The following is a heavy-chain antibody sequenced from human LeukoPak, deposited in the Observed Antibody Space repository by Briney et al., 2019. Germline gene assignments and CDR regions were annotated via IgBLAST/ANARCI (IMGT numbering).Heavy chain of an antibody. CDR2: IYYSGST. CDR1: GGSISSYY. Sequence: PSETLSLTCTVSGGSISSYYWSWIRQPPGKGLEWIGYIYYSGSTNYNPFLKSRVTISVDTSKNQFSLKLSSVTAADTAVYYCARVVGRWLQFFDYWGQGTLVTVSS. D-gene: IGHD5-24*01. J-gene: IGHJ4*02. CDR3: ARVVGRWLQFFDY. V-gene: IGHV4-59*01.